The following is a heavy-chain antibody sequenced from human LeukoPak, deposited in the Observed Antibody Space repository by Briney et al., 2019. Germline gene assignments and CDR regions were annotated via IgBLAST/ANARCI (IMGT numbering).Heavy chain of an antibody. CDR3: ARDPVLLWFGELPGNWFDP. Sequence: GASVKVSCKASVYTFTGYYMHWVRQAPGQGLEWMGWINPNSGGTNYAQKFQGRVTMTRDTSISTAYMELSRLRSDDTAVYYCARDPVLLWFGELPGNWFDPWGQGTLVTVSS. V-gene: IGHV1-2*02. CDR2: INPNSGGT. J-gene: IGHJ5*02. D-gene: IGHD3-10*01. CDR1: VYTFTGYY.